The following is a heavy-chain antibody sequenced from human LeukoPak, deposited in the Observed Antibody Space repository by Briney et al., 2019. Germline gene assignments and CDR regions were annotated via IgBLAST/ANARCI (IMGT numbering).Heavy chain of an antibody. CDR3: ARGPGYSSSWYRAPDY. D-gene: IGHD6-13*01. V-gene: IGHV4-34*01. Sequence: SETLSLTCAVYGGSFSGYYWSWIRQPPGKGLEWIGEINHSGSTNYNPSLKSRVTISVDTSKNQFSLKLSSVTAADTAVYYCARGPGYSSSWYRAPDYWGQGTLVTVSS. CDR2: INHSGST. CDR1: GGSFSGYY. J-gene: IGHJ4*02.